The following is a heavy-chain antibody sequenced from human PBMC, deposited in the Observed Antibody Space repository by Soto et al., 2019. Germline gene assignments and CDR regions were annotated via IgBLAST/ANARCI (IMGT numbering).Heavy chain of an antibody. CDR2: ISYDGSNK. V-gene: IGHV3-30-3*01. J-gene: IGHJ4*02. CDR3: ARDREGGWLVISQYFDY. Sequence: QVQLVESRGGVVQPGRSLRLSCAASGFTVSSYAMHWVRQAPGKGLEWVAVISYDGSNKYYADSVKGRFTISRDNSKNTLYLQMNSLRAEDTAVYYCARDREGGWLVISQYFDYWGQGTLVTVSS. D-gene: IGHD6-19*01. CDR1: GFTVSSYA.